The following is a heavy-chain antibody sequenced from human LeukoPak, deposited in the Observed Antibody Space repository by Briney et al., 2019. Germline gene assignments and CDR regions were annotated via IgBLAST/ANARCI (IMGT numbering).Heavy chain of an antibody. CDR2: INRHGRNI. D-gene: IGHD3-10*01. J-gene: IGHJ4*02. Sequence: GALGLSFLASGFPFRRYLMDWGRQDPKEGLVLGSPINRHGRNINYADSVKGRFTISRDNSKNTLYLQMNSLRAEDTAVYYCAKEIAPDDYYGSGSSGLDYWGQGTLVTVSS. CDR1: GFPFRRYL. V-gene: IGHV3-74*01. CDR3: AKEIAPDDYYGSGSSGLDY.